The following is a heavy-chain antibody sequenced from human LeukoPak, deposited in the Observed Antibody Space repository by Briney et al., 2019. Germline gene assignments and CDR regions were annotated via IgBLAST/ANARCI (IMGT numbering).Heavy chain of an antibody. V-gene: IGHV3-7*01. CDR3: ARDLAGPPQEAFDI. Sequence: GGSLRLSCAASGFTFSSYWMNWVRPAPGKGQEWVANIKKDGSERYYEDSVKGRFTISRDNTRKSLYLQMNTLRAEDTAVYYCARDLAGPPQEAFDIWGQGTMVTVSS. J-gene: IGHJ3*02. CDR1: GFTFSSYW. CDR2: IKKDGSER.